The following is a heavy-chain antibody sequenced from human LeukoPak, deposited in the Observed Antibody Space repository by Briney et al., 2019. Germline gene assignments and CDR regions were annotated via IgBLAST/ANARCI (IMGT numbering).Heavy chain of an antibody. Sequence: GASVKVSCKASGYTFNAFHIHWVRQAPGQGLEWMGWISGYNGAANYAQRFQDRITMTVDKSTTTVYMELNSLRSDDTAVYYCARTHDFWATRKGDYFDPWGQGTLVTVSS. J-gene: IGHJ4*02. V-gene: IGHV1-18*04. D-gene: IGHD3-3*01. CDR3: ARTHDFWATRKGDYFDP. CDR1: GYTFNAFH. CDR2: ISGYNGAA.